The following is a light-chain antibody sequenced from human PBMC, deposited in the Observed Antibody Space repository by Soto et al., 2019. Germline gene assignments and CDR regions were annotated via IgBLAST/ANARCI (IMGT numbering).Light chain of an antibody. CDR1: QDISND. Sequence: DIQMTQSPSSLSASVGDRVTITCQASQDISNDLNWYQQKPGKAPKLLIYDASNLETGVPSRFSGIQSGTALTFTTSRVAPEHMATYYCQQYDNLPRPFSCGPWTKVDIQ. J-gene: IGKJ3*01. CDR3: QQYDNLPRPFS. CDR2: DAS. V-gene: IGKV1-33*01.